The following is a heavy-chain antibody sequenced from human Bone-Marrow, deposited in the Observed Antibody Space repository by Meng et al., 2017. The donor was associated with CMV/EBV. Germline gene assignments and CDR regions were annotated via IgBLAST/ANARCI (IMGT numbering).Heavy chain of an antibody. D-gene: IGHD2-2*03. CDR3: ARLGDLDIVVVPAAIDDAFNI. CDR2: ISSSSSYI. V-gene: IGHV3-21*01. J-gene: IGHJ3*02. Sequence: GRSPRLPSAASGFTFDNYGMHWVRQASGRRLEWVSSISSSSSYIYYADSVKGRFTISRDNAKNSLYLQMTSLRAEDTAVYYCARLGDLDIVVVPAAIDDAFNIWGQGTMVTVSS. CDR1: GFTFDNYG.